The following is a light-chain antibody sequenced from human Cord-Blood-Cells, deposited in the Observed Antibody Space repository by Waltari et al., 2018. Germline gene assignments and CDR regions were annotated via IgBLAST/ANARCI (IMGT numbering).Light chain of an antibody. CDR1: SSDVGGYNY. CDR3: SPYTSSSTWV. J-gene: IGLJ3*02. CDR2: DVS. V-gene: IGLV2-14*01. Sequence: QSALTQPASVSGSPGQSITISCTGTSSDVGGYNYVSWYQQHPGKAPKLIIYDVSNRPSGFSNRFSGSKSGNTASLTISGLQAEDEADYYCSPYTSSSTWVFGGGTKLTVL.